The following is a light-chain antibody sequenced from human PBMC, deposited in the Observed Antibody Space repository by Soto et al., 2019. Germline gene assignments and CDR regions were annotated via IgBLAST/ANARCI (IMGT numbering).Light chain of an antibody. CDR3: QQYDGSPPFT. Sequence: EIVLTQSPGTLSLSPGERAALSCRASQSVSRSYLAWYQQKPGQAPRLLIYGASSRVTGIPDRFSGSGSGTDFTLTISKLESEDSAVYYCQQYDGSPPFTFGPGTKVDS. CDR2: GAS. CDR1: QSVSRSY. V-gene: IGKV3-20*01. J-gene: IGKJ3*01.